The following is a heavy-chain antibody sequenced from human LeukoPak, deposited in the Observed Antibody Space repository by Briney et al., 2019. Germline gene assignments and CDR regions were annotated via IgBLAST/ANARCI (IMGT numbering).Heavy chain of an antibody. J-gene: IGHJ4*02. CDR3: ARDFGSGWDYFDY. D-gene: IGHD6-19*01. V-gene: IGHV1-18*01. CDR1: GYTFTSYG. CDR2: ISAYNGNT. Sequence: ASVKVSCKASGYTFTSYGISWVRQAPGQGLEWMGWISAYNGNTNYAQKFQGRVTMTRDTSISTAYMELSRLRSDDTAVYYCARDFGSGWDYFDYWGQGTLVTVSS.